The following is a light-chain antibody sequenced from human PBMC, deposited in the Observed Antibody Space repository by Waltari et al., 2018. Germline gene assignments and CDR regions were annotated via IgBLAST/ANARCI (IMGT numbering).Light chain of an antibody. J-gene: IGLJ2*01. CDR1: KLGEKY. CDR3: QAWDDTTMV. Sequence: SYELSQPPSVSVSPGQTASITCSGDKLGEKYACWYQQTPGQSPLLVIYQDDKRRSGIPERFSGSNSGNTATLTISETQAMDEADYYCQAWDDTTMVFGGGTKLTVL. V-gene: IGLV3-1*01. CDR2: QDD.